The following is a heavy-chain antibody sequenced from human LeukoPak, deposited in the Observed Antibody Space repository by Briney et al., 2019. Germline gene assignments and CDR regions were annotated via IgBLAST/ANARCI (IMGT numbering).Heavy chain of an antibody. CDR1: GFTSSNYA. J-gene: IGHJ4*02. CDR3: AKYCGADCFSGIDH. V-gene: IGHV3-23*01. Sequence: GGSLRLSCVASGFTSSNYAMTWGRQAPGKGLECVSTVSGPGTDTYYVDSLKGRFTISRDNSKQTVYLQMKNLRHEDTAIYYCAKYCGADCFSGIDHWGQGTLVTVSS. CDR2: VSGPGTDT. D-gene: IGHD2-21*02.